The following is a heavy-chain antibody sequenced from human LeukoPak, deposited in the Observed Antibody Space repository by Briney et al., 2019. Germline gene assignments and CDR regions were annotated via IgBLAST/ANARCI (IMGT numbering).Heavy chain of an antibody. J-gene: IGHJ5*02. CDR2: IIPVFGTT. Sequence: SVKVSCKASGGTFDTSAISWVRQAPGQGLEWMGGIIPVFGTTHHARKFQGRVTITADESSGTAYMELSSLRPEDTAVYFCARDPAGRLESCSGVACYEPNWFDPWGRGTLVTVSS. CDR3: ARDPAGRLESCSGVACYEPNWFDP. D-gene: IGHD2-15*01. V-gene: IGHV1-69*13. CDR1: GGTFDTSA.